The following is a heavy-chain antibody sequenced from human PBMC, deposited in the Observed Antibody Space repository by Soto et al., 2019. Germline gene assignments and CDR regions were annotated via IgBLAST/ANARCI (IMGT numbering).Heavy chain of an antibody. Sequence: QVQLQESGPGLVKPSQTLSLTCTVSGGSISSGDYYWSWIRQPPGKGLEWIGYIYYSGSTYYNPSLKRRVTISVDTSKNQFSLKLSSVTAADTAVYYCARYSSSWLNAFDIWGQGTMVTVSS. CDR2: IYYSGST. CDR3: ARYSSSWLNAFDI. J-gene: IGHJ3*02. CDR1: GGSISSGDYY. V-gene: IGHV4-30-4*01. D-gene: IGHD6-13*01.